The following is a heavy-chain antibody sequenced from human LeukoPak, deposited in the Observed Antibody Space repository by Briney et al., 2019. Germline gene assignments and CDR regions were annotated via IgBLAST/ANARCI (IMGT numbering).Heavy chain of an antibody. D-gene: IGHD3-3*01. CDR1: GITFSNYA. J-gene: IGHJ6*03. CDR3: ARDLSAYYDFWSGSPGPYMDV. Sequence: PGGSLRLSCAASGITFSNYAMHWVRQAPGKGLEWVAVISYDGTNKYYADSVKGRFTISRDNSKNTLYLQMNSLRAEDTAVYYCARDLSAYYDFWSGSPGPYMDVWGKGTTVTVSS. V-gene: IGHV3-30-3*01. CDR2: ISYDGTNK.